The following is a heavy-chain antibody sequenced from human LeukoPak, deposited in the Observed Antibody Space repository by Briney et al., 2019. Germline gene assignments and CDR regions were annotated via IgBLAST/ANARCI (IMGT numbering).Heavy chain of an antibody. Sequence: SETLSLTCTVSGGSINTYYWSWLRQPPGKGLEWIGYIYYSGSTNSNPSLKSRVTMSVDTSKNQFSLKLSSVTAADTAVYYCAREGEFSSLGYWGQGTLVTVSS. D-gene: IGHD3-16*01. V-gene: IGHV4-59*01. CDR2: IYYSGST. J-gene: IGHJ4*02. CDR3: AREGEFSSLGY. CDR1: GGSINTYY.